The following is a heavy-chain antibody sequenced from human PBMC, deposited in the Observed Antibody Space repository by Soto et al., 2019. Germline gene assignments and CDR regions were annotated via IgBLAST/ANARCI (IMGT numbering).Heavy chain of an antibody. D-gene: IGHD2-21*01. CDR3: AKDGYCGGDCYSEDH. Sequence: EVHLLESGGALVQPGGSLRLSCAASGFTFTRYAMSWVRQDPGKGLEWVSSISASGGGTYYADSVKGRFTISRDNSRNTLSLHMNSLRVDDTAIYYFAKDGYCGGDCYSEDHRGQGTLVTDSS. CDR1: GFTFTRYA. V-gene: IGHV3-23*01. J-gene: IGHJ4*02. CDR2: ISASGGGT.